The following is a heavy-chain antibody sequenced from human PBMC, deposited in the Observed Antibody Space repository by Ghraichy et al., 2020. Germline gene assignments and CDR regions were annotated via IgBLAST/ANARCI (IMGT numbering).Heavy chain of an antibody. V-gene: IGHV4-38-2*02. CDR2: VYRSATA. Sequence: SETLSLTCTVSGYSISSGHYWGWIRQPPGKGLEWIGNVYRSATAYYNPSLKSRVTISVDTSKNQFSLKLRFVTAADTAVYYCARDYGPFDYWGQGALVTVSS. CDR1: GYSISSGHY. CDR3: ARDYGPFDY. J-gene: IGHJ4*02. D-gene: IGHD3-16*01.